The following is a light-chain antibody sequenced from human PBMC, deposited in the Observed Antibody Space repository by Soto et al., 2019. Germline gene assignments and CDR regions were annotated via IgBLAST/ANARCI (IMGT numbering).Light chain of an antibody. J-gene: IGKJ4*01. CDR3: QQSGT. Sequence: EIVLTQSPGTLSLSPGERATLSCRASQSVSSSYLAWYQQKPGQAPRLLIYGASSRATGIPDRFSGSGSGTDFTLTISRLEPEDVAVYYCQQSGTFGGGTKVEIK. CDR1: QSVSSSY. CDR2: GAS. V-gene: IGKV3-20*01.